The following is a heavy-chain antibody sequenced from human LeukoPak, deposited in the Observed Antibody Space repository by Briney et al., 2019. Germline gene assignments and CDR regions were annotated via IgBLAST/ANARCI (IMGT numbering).Heavy chain of an antibody. CDR3: ARDLRTGYTYGYPLDY. Sequence: GGSLRLSCAASGFTFSSYAMHWVRQAPGKGLEWVAVISYDGSNKYYADSVKGRFTISRDDAKNSLYLQMNSLRAEDTAFYYCARDLRTGYTYGYPLDYWGQGTLVTVSS. J-gene: IGHJ4*02. CDR1: GFTFSSYA. V-gene: IGHV3-30*04. D-gene: IGHD5-18*01. CDR2: ISYDGSNK.